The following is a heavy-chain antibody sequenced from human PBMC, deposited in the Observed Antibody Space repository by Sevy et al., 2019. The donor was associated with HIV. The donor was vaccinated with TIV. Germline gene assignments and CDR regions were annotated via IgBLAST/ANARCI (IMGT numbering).Heavy chain of an antibody. D-gene: IGHD3-22*01. Sequence: GGSLRLSCAASGLSVSDNYMNWVRQAPGKGLELVSVIYIDGRTYCPDSVKGRFSISRDNSKNTLYLHMKSLRPEDTAVYYWTRDRYYDASGYYYYYYGMDVWGQGTTVTVSS. V-gene: IGHV3-66*01. CDR1: GLSVSDNY. J-gene: IGHJ6*02. CDR2: IYIDGRT. CDR3: TRDRYYDASGYYYYYYGMDV.